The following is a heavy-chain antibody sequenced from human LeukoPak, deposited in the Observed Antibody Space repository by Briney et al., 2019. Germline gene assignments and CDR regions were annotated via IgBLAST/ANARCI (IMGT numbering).Heavy chain of an antibody. Sequence: SETLSLTCTVSGGSISSISYYWGWIRQTPGKGLEWIGRIYYSGSTYYNSPLKSRVTISVDTSKNQFSLKLSSVTSADTAVYYCASYYYYDSSGHNFDYWGQGTLVTVSS. CDR3: ASYYYYDSSGHNFDY. CDR1: GGSISSISYY. J-gene: IGHJ4*02. V-gene: IGHV4-39*01. CDR2: IYYSGST. D-gene: IGHD3-22*01.